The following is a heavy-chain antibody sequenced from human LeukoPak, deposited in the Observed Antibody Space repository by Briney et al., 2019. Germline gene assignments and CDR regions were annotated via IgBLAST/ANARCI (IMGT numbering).Heavy chain of an antibody. CDR2: MNPNSCNT. Sequence: ASVTLSFTASGYTFTIYDINWVRQATGQGLEWMGWMNPNSCNTGYAQKFQGRDTITRDTSARIAYMELSSLTSDDMSVYYCARGIWSTTVTAYYLDYWGQGTLVTVSS. J-gene: IGHJ4*02. CDR3: ARGIWSTTVTAYYLDY. D-gene: IGHD4-17*01. V-gene: IGHV1-8*03. CDR1: GYTFTIYD.